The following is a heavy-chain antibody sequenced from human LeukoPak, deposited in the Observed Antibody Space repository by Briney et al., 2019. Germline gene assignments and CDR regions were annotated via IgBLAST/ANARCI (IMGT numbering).Heavy chain of an antibody. Sequence: PGGSLRLSCAASGFTFSSYAMSWVRQDPGKGLEWVSAISGSGGSTYYADSVKGRFTISRDNSKNTLYLQMNSLRAEDTAVYYCAKSPRGGYDYRYFDYWGQGTLVTVSS. J-gene: IGHJ4*02. D-gene: IGHD5-12*01. CDR1: GFTFSSYA. CDR3: AKSPRGGYDYRYFDY. V-gene: IGHV3-23*01. CDR2: ISGSGGST.